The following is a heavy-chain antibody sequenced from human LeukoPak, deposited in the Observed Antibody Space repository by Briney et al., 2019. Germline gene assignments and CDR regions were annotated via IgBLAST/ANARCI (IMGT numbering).Heavy chain of an antibody. V-gene: IGHV3-69-1*02. Sequence: GGSLRLSCTTSGFSFNTYSMSWVRQAPGKGLEWVSAINDDTPYYTDSETGRFTISRDNAKNSLYLQINSLRAEDTAVYYCARDLTHLSYSSSWYEGDYWGQGTLVTVSS. CDR3: ARDLTHLSYSSSWYEGDY. CDR1: GFSFNTYS. CDR2: INDDTP. D-gene: IGHD6-13*01. J-gene: IGHJ4*02.